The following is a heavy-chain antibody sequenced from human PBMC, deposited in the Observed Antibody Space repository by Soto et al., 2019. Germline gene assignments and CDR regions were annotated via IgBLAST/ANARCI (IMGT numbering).Heavy chain of an antibody. CDR3: ARESRAARLTLWDNYYYYGMDV. J-gene: IGHJ6*02. V-gene: IGHV1-69*13. CDR1: GGTFSSYA. CDR2: IIPIFGTA. Sequence: ASVKVSCKASGGTFSSYAISWVRQAPGQGLEWMGGIIPIFGTANYAQKFQGRVTITADESTSTAYMELSSLRSEDTAVYYCARESRAARLTLWDNYYYYGMDVWGQGTTVTVSS. D-gene: IGHD6-6*01.